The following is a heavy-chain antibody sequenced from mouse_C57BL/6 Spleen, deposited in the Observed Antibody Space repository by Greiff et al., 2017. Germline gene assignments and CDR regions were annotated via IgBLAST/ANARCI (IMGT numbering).Heavy chain of an antibody. CDR3: ARGVTPAWFSY. D-gene: IGHD2-3*01. V-gene: IGHV1-69*01. J-gene: IGHJ3*01. CDR2: IDPSDSYT. CDR1: GYSFTSYW. Sequence: QVQLQQPGAELVMPGASVKLSCKASGYSFTSYWMHWVKQRPGQGLEWIGEIDPSDSYTNYNQKFKGKSTLTVDKSSSTAYMQLSSLTSEDSAVYYCARGVTPAWFSYWGQGTLVTVSA.